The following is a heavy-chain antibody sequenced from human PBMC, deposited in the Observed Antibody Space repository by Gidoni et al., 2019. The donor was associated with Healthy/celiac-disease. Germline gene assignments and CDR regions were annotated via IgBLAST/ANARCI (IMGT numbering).Heavy chain of an antibody. D-gene: IGHD3-22*01. V-gene: IGHV3-20*04. CDR2: INWNGGST. CDR1: GFTFDDYG. Sequence: EVQLVESGGGVVRPGGSLRPSCAASGFTFDDYGMSWVRQAPGKGLEWFSGINWNGGSTGYADSVKGRFTISRDNAKNSLYLQMNSLRAEDTALYYCARDYDSSGYYGYYFDYWGQGTLVTVSS. J-gene: IGHJ4*02. CDR3: ARDYDSSGYYGYYFDY.